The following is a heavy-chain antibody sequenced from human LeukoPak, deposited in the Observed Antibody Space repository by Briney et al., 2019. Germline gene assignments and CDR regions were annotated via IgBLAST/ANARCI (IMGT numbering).Heavy chain of an antibody. Sequence: GGSLRLSCAASGFTFNSYSMNWVRQAPGKGLEWVSSISSSSSYVYYADSVKGRFTISRDNAKNSLYLQMNSLRAEDTAVYYCARGYYYDSSGYSPPLDYWGQGTLVTVSS. V-gene: IGHV3-21*01. D-gene: IGHD3-22*01. J-gene: IGHJ4*02. CDR1: GFTFNSYS. CDR2: ISSSSSYV. CDR3: ARGYYYDSSGYSPPLDY.